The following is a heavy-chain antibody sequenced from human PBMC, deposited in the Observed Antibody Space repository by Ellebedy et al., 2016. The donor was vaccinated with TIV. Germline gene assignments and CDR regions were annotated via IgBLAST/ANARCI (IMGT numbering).Heavy chain of an antibody. D-gene: IGHD4-17*01. V-gene: IGHV3-7*01. J-gene: IGHJ5*02. CDR3: ARRGSYGDYAVQVNSWFDT. CDR2: IYQDGSDQ. Sequence: ESLKISCAASGFSFRSYWMSWVRQAPGKGLEWVANIYQDGSDQYYADSVKGRFTISRDNADKSLFLQMNSLRVDDTAVYYCARRGSYGDYAVQVNSWFDTWGQGTLVSVSS. CDR1: GFSFRSYW.